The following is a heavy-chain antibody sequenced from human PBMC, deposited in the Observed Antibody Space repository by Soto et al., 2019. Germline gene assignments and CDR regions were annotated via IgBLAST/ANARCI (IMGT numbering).Heavy chain of an antibody. V-gene: IGHV1-8*01. J-gene: IGHJ3*01. Sequence: QVQVVQSGAEVKKPGASVKVSCKASGYSFTSYDVNWVRQATGQGLEWMGWMNPNSAKTVYAQKFQGRVTTTRHTSISTAYMELTGLTSEDTAVYYCARYPFTSYCSDGGCSDDALDVWGQGTMVTVSS. CDR1: GYSFTSYD. CDR2: MNPNSAKT. CDR3: ARYPFTSYCSDGGCSDDALDV. D-gene: IGHD2-15*01.